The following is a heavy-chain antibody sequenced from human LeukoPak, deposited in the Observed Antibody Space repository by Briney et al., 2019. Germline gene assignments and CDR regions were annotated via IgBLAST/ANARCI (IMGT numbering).Heavy chain of an antibody. D-gene: IGHD1-26*01. CDR1: GFAVSSNY. Sequence: PGGSLRLSCAASGFAVSSNYMSWVRQAPGKGLEWVSVIYSGGNIHYTESVKGRFTISRDNSRNTLYLQMNSLRVEDTAVYYCARNLGATGPHDAFDIWGQGTMVTVSS. J-gene: IGHJ3*02. CDR2: IYSGGNI. CDR3: ARNLGATGPHDAFDI. V-gene: IGHV3-53*01.